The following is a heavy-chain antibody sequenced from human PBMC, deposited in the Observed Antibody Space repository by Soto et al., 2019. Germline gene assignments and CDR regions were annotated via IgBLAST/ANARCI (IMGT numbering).Heavy chain of an antibody. V-gene: IGHV3-30*19. CDR1: GFTFRSYV. CDR3: ARWGTTGGLDI. J-gene: IGHJ1*01. Sequence: QVQLVESGGGVVQPGTSLRLSCVGSGFTFRSYVIHWVRQAPGKGLEWVALTSYDGSNKDYGDSVKGRFTISRDNSRNKVDLQMDSLRPEDTALYYCARWGTTGGLDIWGQGTLVSVSS. CDR2: TSYDGSNK. D-gene: IGHD3-16*01.